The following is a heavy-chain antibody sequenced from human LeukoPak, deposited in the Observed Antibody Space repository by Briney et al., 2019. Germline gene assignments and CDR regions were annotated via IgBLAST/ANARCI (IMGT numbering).Heavy chain of an antibody. CDR1: GFTFDDYG. CDR2: INGIGDNI. Sequence: GGSLRLSCAASGFTFDDYGMTWVRQSPGKGLEWVSGINGIGDNIHYADSVKGRFTISRDNTNNSLYLQMNSLRAEDTAFYYCARTRLGGQWLDAFDIWGQGTMVTLSS. V-gene: IGHV3-20*04. CDR3: ARTRLGGQWLDAFDI. J-gene: IGHJ3*02. D-gene: IGHD6-19*01.